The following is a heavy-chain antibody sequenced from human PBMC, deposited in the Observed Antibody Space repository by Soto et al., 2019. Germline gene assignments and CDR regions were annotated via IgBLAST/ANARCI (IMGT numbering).Heavy chain of an antibody. Sequence: SVKVSCKASGGTFSSYTISWVRQAPGQGLEWLGRIIPILGIANYAQKFQGRVTITADKSTSTAYMELSSLRSEDTAMYYCARHRTYSGLGGYYYYYGMDVWGQGTTVTVSS. CDR2: IIPILGIA. D-gene: IGHD5-12*01. CDR1: GGTFSSYT. J-gene: IGHJ6*02. CDR3: ARHRTYSGLGGYYYYYGMDV. V-gene: IGHV1-69*02.